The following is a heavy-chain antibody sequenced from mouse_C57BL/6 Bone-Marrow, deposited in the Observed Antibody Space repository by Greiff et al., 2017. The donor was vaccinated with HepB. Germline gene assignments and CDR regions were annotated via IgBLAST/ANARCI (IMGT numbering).Heavy chain of an antibody. J-gene: IGHJ3*01. CDR2: INPGSGGT. V-gene: IGHV1-54*01. CDR1: GYAFTNYL. D-gene: IGHD1-1*01. Sequence: VKLQQSGAELVRPGTSVKVSCKASGYAFTNYLIEWVKQRPGQGLEWIGVINPGSGGTNYNEKFKGKATLTADKSSSTAYMQLSSLTSEDSAVYFCARRNSTVVAPFAYWGQGTLVTVSA. CDR3: ARRNSTVVAPFAY.